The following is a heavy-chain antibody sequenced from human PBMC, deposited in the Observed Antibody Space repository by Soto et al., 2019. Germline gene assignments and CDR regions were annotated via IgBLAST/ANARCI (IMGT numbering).Heavy chain of an antibody. Sequence: QVQLQESGPGLVEPSQTLSLTCTVSGGSISSGDYYWSWIRQHPGKGLEWIGYIYYSGTTYYNPSLKSRVTISVDTSKNQFSLKLSSVTAADTAVYYCARLTIRGVREIGAFVIWGQGTMVTVSS. V-gene: IGHV4-31*03. D-gene: IGHD3-10*01. CDR1: GGSISSGDYY. CDR3: ARLTIRGVREIGAFVI. J-gene: IGHJ3*02. CDR2: IYYSGTT.